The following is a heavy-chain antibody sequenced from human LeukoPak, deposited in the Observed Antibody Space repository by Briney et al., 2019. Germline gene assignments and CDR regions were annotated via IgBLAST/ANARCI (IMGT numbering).Heavy chain of an antibody. D-gene: IGHD2-8*01. Sequence: GASVKVSCKASGGTFSSYAISWVRQAPGQGLEWMGRIIPILGIANYAQKFQGRVTITADKSTSTAYMELSSLRSEGTAVYYCARVPTSRMVYAIFGLNYYYYGMDVWGQGTTVTVSS. CDR2: IIPILGIA. V-gene: IGHV1-69*04. J-gene: IGHJ6*02. CDR1: GGTFSSYA. CDR3: ARVPTSRMVYAIFGLNYYYYGMDV.